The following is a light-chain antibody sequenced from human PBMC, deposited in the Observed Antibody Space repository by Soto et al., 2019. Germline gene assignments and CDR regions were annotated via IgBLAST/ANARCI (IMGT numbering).Light chain of an antibody. J-gene: IGKJ4*01. CDR1: QSIGMF. CDR3: QQNYSPPLT. Sequence: DIQMTQSPSSLSASVGDTVTITCRASQSIGMFSSWYQQKPGKAPKLLMYRSSTLQNGFPSRFSGSGSGTFFTLTISSLQLEDFATYYCQQNYSPPLTFGGGTRVEIK. V-gene: IGKV1-39*01. CDR2: RSS.